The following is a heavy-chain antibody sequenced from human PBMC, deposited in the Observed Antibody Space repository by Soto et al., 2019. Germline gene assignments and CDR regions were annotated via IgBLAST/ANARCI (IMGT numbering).Heavy chain of an antibody. CDR2: TSYRGST. CDR3: ARGYSSSWCYFDS. J-gene: IGHJ4*02. D-gene: IGHD6-13*01. Sequence: PSETLSLTCTVSGGSISRGGYYWSWIRQHPGKGLEWIGYTSYRGSTYYNPSLKSRVTISVDTSENQFSLKVNSVTDADTAVYFCARGYSSSWCYFDSWGQGTLVTVSS. CDR1: GGSISRGGYY. V-gene: IGHV4-31*03.